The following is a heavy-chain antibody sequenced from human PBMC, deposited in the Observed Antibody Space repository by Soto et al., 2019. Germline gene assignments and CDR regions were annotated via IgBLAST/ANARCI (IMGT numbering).Heavy chain of an antibody. Sequence: QVQLQESGPVLVKPSQTLSLSCTVSGGSIIISGYYCSLIRQHPGKRLQWIGHVFYSGSTYYNPSLKSLVTVTLDTSKNQLALKLSSVTAADTAVYCCARWTVIVSCQYYYGMDVWGQGTTVTVS. CDR1: GGSIIISGYY. V-gene: IGHV4-31*01. J-gene: IGHJ6*02. D-gene: IGHD3-16*02. CDR3: ARWTVIVSCQYYYGMDV. CDR2: VFYSGST.